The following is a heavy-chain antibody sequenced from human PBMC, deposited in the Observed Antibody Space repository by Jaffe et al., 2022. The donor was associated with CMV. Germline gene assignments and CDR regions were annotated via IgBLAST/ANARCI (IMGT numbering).Heavy chain of an antibody. CDR3: ARDEVQLWPDYYYYYGMDV. CDR2: ISSSSSYI. CDR1: GFTFSSYS. Sequence: EVQLVESGGGLVKPGGSLRLSCAASGFTFSSYSMNWVRQAPGKGLEWVSSISSSSSYIYYADSVKGRFTISRDNAKNSLYLQMNSLRAEDTAVYYCARDEVQLWPDYYYYYGMDVWGQGTTVTVSS. J-gene: IGHJ6*02. D-gene: IGHD5-18*01. V-gene: IGHV3-21*01.